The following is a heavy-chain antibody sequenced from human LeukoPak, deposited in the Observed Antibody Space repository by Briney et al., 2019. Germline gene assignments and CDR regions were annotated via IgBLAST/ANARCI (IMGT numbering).Heavy chain of an antibody. D-gene: IGHD2-15*01. J-gene: IGHJ4*02. CDR2: ISSSSSYI. Sequence: GGSLRLSCAASGFTFSSYSMNWVRQAPGKGLEWVSSISSSSSYIYYADSVKGRFTISRDNAKNSLYLQMNSLRAEDTAVYYCAREQEGRRAAFDSWGQGTLVSVSS. V-gene: IGHV3-21*01. CDR3: AREQEGRRAAFDS. CDR1: GFTFSSYS.